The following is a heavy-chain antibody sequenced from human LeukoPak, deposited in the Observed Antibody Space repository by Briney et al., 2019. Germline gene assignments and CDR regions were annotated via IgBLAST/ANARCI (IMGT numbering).Heavy chain of an antibody. CDR3: ARIATRSSSWYYYYYMDA. CDR2: IYTSGST. Sequence: SETLSLTCTVSGGSISSYYWSWIRQPAGKGLEWIGRIYTSGSTNYNPSLKSRVTMSVDTSKNQFSLKLSSVTAADTAVYYCARIATRSSSWYYYYYMDAWGKGTTVTVSS. D-gene: IGHD6-13*01. J-gene: IGHJ6*03. CDR1: GGSISSYY. V-gene: IGHV4-4*07.